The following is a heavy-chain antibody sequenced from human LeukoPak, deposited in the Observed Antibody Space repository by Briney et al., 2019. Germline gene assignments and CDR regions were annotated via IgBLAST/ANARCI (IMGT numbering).Heavy chain of an antibody. CDR3: ARGGGLDV. V-gene: IGHV3-7*03. CDR2: IKEDGSEK. D-gene: IGHD5-12*01. J-gene: IGHJ6*02. Sequence: PGGSLRLSCAASGLNFSSRWMNWVRQAPGQGLEWVASIKEDGSEKYYVDSVKGRFTISRDNAKNSLYLQMSNLRAEDTAVYFCARGGGLDVWGQGATVTVSS. CDR1: GLNFSSRW.